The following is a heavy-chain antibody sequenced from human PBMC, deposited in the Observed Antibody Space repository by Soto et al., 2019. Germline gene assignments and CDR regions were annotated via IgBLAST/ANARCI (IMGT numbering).Heavy chain of an antibody. CDR3: ASGASRWYPYFFDS. V-gene: IGHV1-69*01. J-gene: IGHJ4*02. Sequence: QAQVVQSGAEVRKPGSSVTLSCKASEGTFNSYAIDWVRQAPGQGLEWMGGIIPYYNTLNYAQKFQDRVTITADDSTNTVYMELSSLRSDDTAVYFCASGASRWYPYFFDSWAQGTLVTVSS. D-gene: IGHD6-13*01. CDR1: EGTFNSYA. CDR2: IIPYYNTL.